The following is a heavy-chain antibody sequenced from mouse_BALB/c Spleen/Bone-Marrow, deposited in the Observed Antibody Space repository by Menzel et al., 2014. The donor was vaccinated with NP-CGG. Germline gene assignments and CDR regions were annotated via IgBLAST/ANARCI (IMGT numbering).Heavy chain of an antibody. CDR2: IDPANGNT. CDR3: ARLGNYGY. Sequence: EVQRVESGAELVKPGASVKLSCTASGFNIKDTYMHWVKQRPEQGLEWIGRIDPANGNTKYDPKFQGKATITADTSSNTAYLQLSSLTSEDTAAYYCARLGNYGYWGQGTTLTVSS. D-gene: IGHD2-1*01. CDR1: GFNIKDTY. V-gene: IGHV14-3*02. J-gene: IGHJ2*01.